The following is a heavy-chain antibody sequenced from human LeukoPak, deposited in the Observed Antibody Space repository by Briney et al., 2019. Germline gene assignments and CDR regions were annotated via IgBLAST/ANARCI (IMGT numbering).Heavy chain of an antibody. J-gene: IGHJ4*02. D-gene: IGHD6-19*01. V-gene: IGHV3-30-3*01. Sequence: PGGSPRLSCAASGFTFSSYAMHWVRQAPGKGLEWVAVISYDGSNKYYADSVKGRFTISRDNSKNTLYLQMNSLRAEDTAVYYCARGHSSGWYGLDYWGQGTLVTVSS. CDR1: GFTFSSYA. CDR2: ISYDGSNK. CDR3: ARGHSSGWYGLDY.